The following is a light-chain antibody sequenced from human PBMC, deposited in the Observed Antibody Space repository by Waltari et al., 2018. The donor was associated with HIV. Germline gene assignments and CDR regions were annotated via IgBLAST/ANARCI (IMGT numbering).Light chain of an antibody. CDR1: SSNIGSNY. J-gene: IGLJ1*01. CDR3: AAWGDSLTSYV. Sequence: QSVLTQPPSASETPGQRVTISCSGSSSNIGSNYVYWYRHLPGTAPKLLIYRNNQRPSGVPDRVSGSKSGTSASLAISGLRSEDEAEYYCAAWGDSLTSYVFGTGTKVTVL. CDR2: RNN. V-gene: IGLV1-47*01.